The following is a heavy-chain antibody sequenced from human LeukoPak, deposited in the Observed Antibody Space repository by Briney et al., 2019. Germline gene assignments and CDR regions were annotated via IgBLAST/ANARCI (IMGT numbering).Heavy chain of an antibody. V-gene: IGHV3-30-3*01. Sequence: PGGSLRLSCAASGFTFSSYAMHWVRQAPGKGLEWVAVISYDGSNKYYADSVKGRFTISRDNSKNTLYLQMNSLRAEDTAVYYCARDSSDYGDYVVAEYYYYGMDVWGQGTTVTVSS. CDR1: GFTFSSYA. D-gene: IGHD4-17*01. J-gene: IGHJ6*02. CDR2: ISYDGSNK. CDR3: ARDSSDYGDYVVAEYYYYGMDV.